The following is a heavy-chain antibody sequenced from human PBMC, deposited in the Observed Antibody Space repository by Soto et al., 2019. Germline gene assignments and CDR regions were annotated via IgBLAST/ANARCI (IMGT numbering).Heavy chain of an antibody. CDR2: IDPSDSYT. D-gene: IGHD3-10*01. CDR3: GSTNSNPHLQGRVTISVDTSKNQFSLKLRSVTAADTAVYYCARLLWSRGYWFDP. Sequence: GESLKISCKGSGYSFTSYWITWVRQMPGKGLEWMGRIDPSDSYTNYSPSFQGHVTISTDKSISTAYLQWSSLKASDTPMYYSGSTNSNPHLQGRVTISVDTSKNQFSLKLRSVTAADTAVYYCARLLWSRGYWFDPWGQGTLVTVSS. CDR1: GYSFTSYW. J-gene: IGHJ5*02. V-gene: IGHV5-10-1*01.